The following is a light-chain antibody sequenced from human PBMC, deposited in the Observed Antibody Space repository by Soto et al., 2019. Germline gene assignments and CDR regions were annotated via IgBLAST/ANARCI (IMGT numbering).Light chain of an antibody. J-gene: IGLJ3*02. CDR3: CSYAGSSTFGV. CDR2: EGS. V-gene: IGLV2-23*03. CDR1: SSDVGSYNL. Sequence: QSALTQPASVSGSPGQSITISCTGTSSDVGSYNLVSWYQQHPGKAPKLMIYEGSKRPSGVSNRFSGSMSGNTASLTIAGLQAEDEADDYWCSYAGSSTFGVFGGGTTLTVL.